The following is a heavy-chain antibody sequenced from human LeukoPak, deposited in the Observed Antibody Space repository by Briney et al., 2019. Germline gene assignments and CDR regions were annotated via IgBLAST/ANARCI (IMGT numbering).Heavy chain of an antibody. CDR1: GGTFSGYA. CDR2: VIPVLGTT. V-gene: IGHV1-69*05. Sequence: GASVKVSCKASGGTFSGYAISWVRQAPGQGLEWMGGVIPVLGTTNYAQKFQDRVSITTDESTSTAYMEVSSLRSVDTAVYYCARDDGSATLGFDSWGQGTLVTVSS. CDR3: ARDDGSATLGFDS. D-gene: IGHD1-26*01. J-gene: IGHJ4*02.